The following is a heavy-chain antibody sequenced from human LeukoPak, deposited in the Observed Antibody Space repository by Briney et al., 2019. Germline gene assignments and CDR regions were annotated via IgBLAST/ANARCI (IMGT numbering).Heavy chain of an antibody. Sequence: ASETLSLTCAVYGGSFSDSYWTWIRQPPGKGLEWIGEINHSGSTNYNPSLKSRVTISVDTSKKQFSLKLSSVTAADTAVYYCARFNSGSYQHYFDYWGQGTLVTVSS. CDR2: INHSGST. D-gene: IGHD1-26*01. CDR3: ARFNSGSYQHYFDY. J-gene: IGHJ4*02. V-gene: IGHV4-34*01. CDR1: GGSFSDSY.